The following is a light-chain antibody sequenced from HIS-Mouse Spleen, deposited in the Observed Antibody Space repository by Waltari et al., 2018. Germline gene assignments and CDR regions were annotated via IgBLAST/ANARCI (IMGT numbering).Light chain of an antibody. Sequence: QSVLTQPPSASGNPGQRVTISCSGSSSTIGTNYVYWYQQLPGTAPKLLIYGNNQRPSGVPDRFSGSKSGTSASLAISGLRSEDEADYYCAAWDDSLSGPVFGGGTKLTVL. V-gene: IGLV1-47*01. CDR1: SSTIGTNY. CDR2: GNN. J-gene: IGLJ3*02. CDR3: AAWDDSLSGPV.